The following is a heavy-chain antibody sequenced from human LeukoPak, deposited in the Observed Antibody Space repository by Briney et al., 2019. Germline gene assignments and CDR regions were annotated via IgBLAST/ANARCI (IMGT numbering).Heavy chain of an antibody. J-gene: IGHJ4*02. Sequence: PGGSLRLSCAASGFTFSTYVSTWVRQGPGKGLEWVSAIRPDGDRTYYANSVRGRFTISRDNSKDTVYLQINGLRVEDTAVYYCAREQSGTRGWYTVDYWGQGTLVTVSS. CDR3: AREQSGTRGWYTVDY. CDR2: IRPDGDRT. D-gene: IGHD6-19*01. CDR1: GFTFSTYV. V-gene: IGHV3-23*01.